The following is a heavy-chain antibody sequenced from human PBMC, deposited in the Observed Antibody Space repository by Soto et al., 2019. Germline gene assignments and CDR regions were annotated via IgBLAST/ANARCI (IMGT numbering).Heavy chain of an antibody. J-gene: IGHJ5*02. CDR2: IYPGDSDT. CDR1: GYSFTSYW. CDR3: ARLHRITIFGVAEYWFDP. Sequence: GESLKISCKGSGYSFTSYWIGWVRQMPGKGLEWMGIIYPGDSDTRYSPSFQGQVTISADKSISTAYLQWSSLKASDTAMYYCARLHRITIFGVAEYWFDPWGQGTLVTAPQ. V-gene: IGHV5-51*01. D-gene: IGHD3-3*01.